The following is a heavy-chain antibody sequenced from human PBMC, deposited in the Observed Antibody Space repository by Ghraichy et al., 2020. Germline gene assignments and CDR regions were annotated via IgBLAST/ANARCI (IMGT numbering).Heavy chain of an antibody. CDR3: ARGLGDGMDG. Sequence: GESLNISCAASGFMFSIYWMSWVRQAPGKGPEWVANIKEDGSQVYYVDSVTGRFTISRDNAKNSLYLQMNGLRGEDTALYYCARGLGDGMDGWGQGTTVTVSS. V-gene: IGHV3-7*04. J-gene: IGHJ6*02. CDR2: IKEDGSQV. CDR1: GFMFSIYW. D-gene: IGHD3-10*01.